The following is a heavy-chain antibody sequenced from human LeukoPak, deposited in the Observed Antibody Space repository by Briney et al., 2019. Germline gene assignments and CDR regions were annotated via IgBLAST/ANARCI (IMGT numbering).Heavy chain of an antibody. Sequence: SVKVSCKASGGTFSSYAISWVRQAPGQGLEWMGGIIPIFGTANYAQKFQGRVTITTDESTSTAYMELSGLRSEDTAVYYCATKVGADPGDAFDIWGQGTMVTVSS. V-gene: IGHV1-69*05. CDR2: IIPIFGTA. CDR3: ATKVGADPGDAFDI. CDR1: GGTFSSYA. D-gene: IGHD1-26*01. J-gene: IGHJ3*02.